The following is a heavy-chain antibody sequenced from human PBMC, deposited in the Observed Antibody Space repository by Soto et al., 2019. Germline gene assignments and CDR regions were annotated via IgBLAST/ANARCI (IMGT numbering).Heavy chain of an antibody. J-gene: IGHJ6*02. CDR1: GFTFSSYS. CDR2: ISRTGETV. V-gene: IGHV3-48*04. Sequence: QPGGSLRLSCAASGFTFSSYSMNWVRQAPGKGLEWVSYISRTGETVYYADSVKGRFTISRDNARNSLSVEMNSLRVEDTGVYYCAREGFYAMDVWGQGTTVTVSS. CDR3: AREGFYAMDV.